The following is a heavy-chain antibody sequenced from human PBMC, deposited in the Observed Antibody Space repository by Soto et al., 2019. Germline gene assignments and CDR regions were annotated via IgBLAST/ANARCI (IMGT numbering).Heavy chain of an antibody. D-gene: IGHD3-10*01. CDR3: ARGDRGGFDL. CDR2: IHSDGTTT. CDR1: GFTFDYYW. V-gene: IGHV3-74*01. Sequence: EVQLVESGGGLVQPGASLRLSCEAYGFTFDYYWMHWVRQAPGKGLVWVSRIHSDGTTTTYADSVKGRFTISRDNARNTVSLQMSSLRVEDTAVYYCARGDRGGFDLWGHGTVVTVSS. J-gene: IGHJ3*01.